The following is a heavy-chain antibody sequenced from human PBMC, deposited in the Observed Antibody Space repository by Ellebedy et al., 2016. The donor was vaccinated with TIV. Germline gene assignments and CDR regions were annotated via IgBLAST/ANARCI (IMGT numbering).Heavy chain of an antibody. J-gene: IGHJ4*02. D-gene: IGHD3-10*02. V-gene: IGHV3-53*01. Sequence: GESLKISCAASGFTVSSNYMNWVRQAPGKGLEWVSVIYSGSDGGDTYYADAVKGRFTISRDNAKNKLYLQMNSLRPEDTAVYYCASSRYHYYVGNTIFAYWGQGTLVTVSS. CDR3: ASSRYHYYVGNTIFAY. CDR1: GFTVSSNY. CDR2: IYSGSDGGDT.